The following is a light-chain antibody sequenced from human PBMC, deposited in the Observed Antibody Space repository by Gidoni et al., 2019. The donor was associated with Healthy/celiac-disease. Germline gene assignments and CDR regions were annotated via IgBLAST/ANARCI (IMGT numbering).Light chain of an antibody. J-gene: IGKJ5*01. CDR2: LGS. V-gene: IGKV2-28*01. Sequence: DIVMTQSPLSLPVTPGEPASISCRSSQSLLHSNGYNYLDWYLQKPGQSPQLLIYLGSNRASGVPYMFSGSGSGTDFTLKISRVEAEDVGVYYCMQALQTPRTFGQGTRLEIK. CDR1: QSLLHSNGYNY. CDR3: MQALQTPRT.